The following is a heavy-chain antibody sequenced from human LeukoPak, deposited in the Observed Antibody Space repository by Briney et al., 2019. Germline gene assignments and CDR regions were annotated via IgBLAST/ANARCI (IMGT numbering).Heavy chain of an antibody. D-gene: IGHD6-13*01. CDR2: ISYDGKHK. CDR3: AKAASSSWPSYYYGMDV. J-gene: IGHJ6*02. CDR1: GFTFSNYA. V-gene: IGHV3-30*04. Sequence: GGSLRLSCAASGFTFSNYAMEWVRQAPGKGLEWVALISYDGKHKYYADSMKGRFTISGDNSKNTLYLQMNSLRAEDTAVYYCAKAASSSWPSYYYGMDVWGQGTTVTVSS.